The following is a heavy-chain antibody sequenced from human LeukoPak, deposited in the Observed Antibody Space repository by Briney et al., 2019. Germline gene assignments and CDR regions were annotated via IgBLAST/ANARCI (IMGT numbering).Heavy chain of an antibody. CDR1: GGSLSSGNW. Sequence: SETLSLTCAVSGGSLSSGNWWTWVRQSPGKGLEWIGEIHHGGTTNYNPSLKSRVTISVDKPKNQFSLKLRSVTTADTAVYYCAKKDYYYMDVWGKGTTVTVSS. V-gene: IGHV4-4*02. CDR2: IHHGGTT. CDR3: AKKDYYYMDV. J-gene: IGHJ6*03.